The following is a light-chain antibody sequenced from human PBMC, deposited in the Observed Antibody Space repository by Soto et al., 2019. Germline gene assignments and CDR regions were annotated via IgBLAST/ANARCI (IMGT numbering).Light chain of an antibody. Sequence: EIVLTQSPCTLSLSPGERATLSCRASQSISNNFAAWYQQTRGQAPRLLIDGASNRATGIPGWCSGSGAGTDFPLTISRLEAEDVVVYYWQQDSSSSSFGHGTKVDIK. CDR1: QSISNNF. CDR2: GAS. J-gene: IGKJ3*01. CDR3: QQDSSSSS. V-gene: IGKV3-20*01.